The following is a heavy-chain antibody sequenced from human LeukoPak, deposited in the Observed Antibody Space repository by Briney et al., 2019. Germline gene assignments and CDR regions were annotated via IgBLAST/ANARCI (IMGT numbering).Heavy chain of an antibody. J-gene: IGHJ4*02. CDR2: IYYSGST. V-gene: IGHV4-59*01. CDR1: GGSISNYY. D-gene: IGHD7-27*01. Sequence: PSETLSLTCTVSGGSISNYYCSWIRQPPGKGLEWIGYIYYSGSTNYNPSLKSRVTISVDTSKNQFSLKLSSVTAADTAVYYCARDSGDRHFDYWGQGTLVTVSS. CDR3: ARDSGDRHFDY.